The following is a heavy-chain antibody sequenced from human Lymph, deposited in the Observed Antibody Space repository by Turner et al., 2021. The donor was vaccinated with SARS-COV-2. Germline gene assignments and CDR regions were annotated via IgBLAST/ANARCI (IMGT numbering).Heavy chain of an antibody. V-gene: IGHV1-46*01. D-gene: IGHD2-15*01. CDR1: GYTFTSYY. CDR2: INPSGDST. CDR3: ARVGPGGFDY. J-gene: IGHJ4*02. Sequence: QVQLVQSGAEVKKPGASVKASCKASGYTFTSYYMHWVRQAPGQGLEWMGIINPSGDSTSYAQKFQGRVTMTRDTSTSTVYMELSSLRSEDTAVYYCARVGPGGFDYWGQGTPVTVSS.